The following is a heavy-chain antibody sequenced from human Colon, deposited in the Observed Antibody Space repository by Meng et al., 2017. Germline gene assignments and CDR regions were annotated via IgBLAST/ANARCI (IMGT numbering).Heavy chain of an antibody. CDR2: IFPADSDT. CDR1: GYSFSSYW. J-gene: IGHJ4*02. Sequence: GESLKISCKGSGYSFSSYWIGWVRQMPGKGPEWMGNIFPADSDTRYSPSFQGQVTISVDKSISTTHLQWSSLEASDSAIYYCARLRDYGDDRAFAYWGPGTLVTVSS. CDR3: ARLRDYGDDRAFAY. D-gene: IGHD4/OR15-4a*01. V-gene: IGHV5-51*01.